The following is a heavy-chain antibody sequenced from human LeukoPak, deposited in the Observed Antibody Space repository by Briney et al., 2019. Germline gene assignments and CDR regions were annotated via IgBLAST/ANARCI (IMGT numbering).Heavy chain of an antibody. CDR2: MYHRGST. J-gene: IGHJ6*03. D-gene: IGHD4-11*01. CDR1: GHSISSGYY. V-gene: IGHV4-38-2*01. CDR3: ARHRGDNSNPRYYFYYMDV. Sequence: SETLSLTCSVSGHSISSGYYWGWIRQPPGKGLEWIGTMYHRGSTYYNPSLKSRVTMSGDTSKNHFSLKLSSVNAADAAVYYCARHRGDNSNPRYYFYYMDVWGKGTTVTVSS.